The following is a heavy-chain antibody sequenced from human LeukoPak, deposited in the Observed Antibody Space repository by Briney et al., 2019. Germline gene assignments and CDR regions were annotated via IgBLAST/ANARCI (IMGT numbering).Heavy chain of an antibody. CDR1: GFSLHTRGVG. J-gene: IGHJ4*02. CDR3: AHRKNYYDSSVFDN. Sequence: SGPTLVNPTQTLTLTCTFSGFSLHTRGVGVGWIRQPPGRALEWLALIYWDDDRRYSPSLKSRLTITKDTSKNQVVLTMTNMDPVDTATYFCAHRKNYYDSSVFDNWGQGTLVTVSS. V-gene: IGHV2-5*02. D-gene: IGHD3-22*01. CDR2: IYWDDDR.